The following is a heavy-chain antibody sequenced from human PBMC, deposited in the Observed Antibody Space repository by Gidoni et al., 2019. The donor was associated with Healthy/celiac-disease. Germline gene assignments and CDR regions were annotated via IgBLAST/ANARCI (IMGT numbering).Heavy chain of an antibody. Sequence: EVQLVESGGGLVKPGGSLRLSCAASGFTFSSYSMNWVRQAPGKGLEWVSSISSSSSYIYYADSVKGRFTISRDNAKNSLYLQMNSLRAEDTAVYYCARNSKASTTFEWLSEYYYYMDVWGKGTTVTVSS. CDR1: GFTFSSYS. J-gene: IGHJ6*03. D-gene: IGHD3-3*01. CDR3: ARNSKASTTFEWLSEYYYYMDV. CDR2: ISSSSSYI. V-gene: IGHV3-21*01.